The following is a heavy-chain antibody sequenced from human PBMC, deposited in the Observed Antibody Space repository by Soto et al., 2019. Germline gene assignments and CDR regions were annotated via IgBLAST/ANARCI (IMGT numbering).Heavy chain of an antibody. Sequence: QLHLQESGPGLVKPSETLSLTCIVSGGSINSGNYYWGWIRPSHGKGLVWIERNYYSGGTLNNPSFRGRVTMSVDTSKNQFTLKLTSVTAADTGVYYCARHCGSGWYAASWFDPWGQGTLVTVAS. CDR3: ARHCGSGWYAASWFDP. CDR1: GGSINSGNYY. CDR2: NYYSGGT. J-gene: IGHJ5*02. V-gene: IGHV4-39*01. D-gene: IGHD6-19*01.